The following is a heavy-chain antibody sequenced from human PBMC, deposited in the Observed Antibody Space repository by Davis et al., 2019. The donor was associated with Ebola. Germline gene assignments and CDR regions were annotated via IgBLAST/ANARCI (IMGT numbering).Heavy chain of an antibody. CDR1: GYTFTSYD. CDR3: ARAPKWLRRVYYFDY. V-gene: IGHV1-8*01. J-gene: IGHJ4*02. CDR2: MNPNSGNT. D-gene: IGHD5-12*01. Sequence: AASVKVSCTASGYTFTSYDINWVRQATGQGLEWMGWMNPNSGNTGYAQKFQGRVTMTRNTSISTAYMELSSLRSEDTAVYYCARAPKWLRRVYYFDYWGQGTLVTVSS.